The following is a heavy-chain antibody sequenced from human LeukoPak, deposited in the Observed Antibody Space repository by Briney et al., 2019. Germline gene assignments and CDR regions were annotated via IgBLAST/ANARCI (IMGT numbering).Heavy chain of an antibody. CDR2: ISSSGSTI. V-gene: IGHV3-48*03. CDR1: GFTFSSYE. Sequence: GGSLRLSCAASGFTFSSYEMNWVRQAPGKGLEWVSYISSSGSTIYYADSVKGRFTISRDNANNSLYLQMNSLRAEDMAVYYCARDVVEQQLDLDYWAREPWSPSPQ. J-gene: IGHJ4*02. D-gene: IGHD6-13*01. CDR3: ARDVVEQQLDLDY.